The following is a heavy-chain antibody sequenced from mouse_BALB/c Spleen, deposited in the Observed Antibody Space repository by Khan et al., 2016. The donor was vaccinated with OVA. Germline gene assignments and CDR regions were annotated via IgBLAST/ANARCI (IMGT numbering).Heavy chain of an antibody. D-gene: IGHD2-2*01. CDR2: INYSGYT. Sequence: EVQLQESGPGLVKPSQSLSLTCTVTGYSITNDYAWNWIRQFPGNKLEWMGYINYSGYTNYNPSLKSRLSITRDTSQNQFFLQLNSVTTEDTATYYCARAVVYGYEFTYWGLGTLVTVSA. J-gene: IGHJ3*01. V-gene: IGHV3-2*02. CDR1: GYSITNDYA. CDR3: ARAVVYGYEFTY.